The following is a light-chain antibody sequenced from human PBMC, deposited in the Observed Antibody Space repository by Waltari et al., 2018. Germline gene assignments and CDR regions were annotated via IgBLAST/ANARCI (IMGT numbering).Light chain of an antibody. J-gene: IGKJ2*01. CDR1: QDISTY. V-gene: IGKV1-9*01. CDR2: SAS. CDR3: QQLDSFPQT. Sequence: DIQLTQSPSFLSASVGDRVTITCRASQDISTYLAWYQQKSGRAPKLLIYSASTLQSGVPSRFSGSGSGTDFTLTISSLQPEDFATYSCQQLDSFPQTFGQGTKLDIK.